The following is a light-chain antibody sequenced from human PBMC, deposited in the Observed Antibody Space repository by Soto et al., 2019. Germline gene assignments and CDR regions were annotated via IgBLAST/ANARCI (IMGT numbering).Light chain of an antibody. J-gene: IGKJ1*01. V-gene: IGKV3-20*01. CDR1: QSVSSSY. CDR3: QQYGSSPAT. CDR2: GAS. Sequence: IVVTQSPATLSLSRWEIATLSCRASQSVSSSYLAWYQQNPGQAPRLLIYGASSRAIGIPDRFSGSGSGTDFTLTISRLEPEDFAVYYCQQYGSSPATFGQGTKVDI.